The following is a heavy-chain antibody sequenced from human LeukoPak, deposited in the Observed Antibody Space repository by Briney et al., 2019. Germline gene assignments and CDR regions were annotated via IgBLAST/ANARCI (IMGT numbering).Heavy chain of an antibody. Sequence: SETLSLTCTVSGGSISSYYWSWIRQPPGKGLEWIGYIYYSGITNYNPSLKSRVTISVDTSKSQFSLKLTSVTAADTAVYYCARSAPYYYYMDVWGKGTTVTVSS. CDR3: ARSAPYYYYMDV. J-gene: IGHJ6*03. D-gene: IGHD6-6*01. V-gene: IGHV4-59*01. CDR2: IYYSGIT. CDR1: GGSISSYY.